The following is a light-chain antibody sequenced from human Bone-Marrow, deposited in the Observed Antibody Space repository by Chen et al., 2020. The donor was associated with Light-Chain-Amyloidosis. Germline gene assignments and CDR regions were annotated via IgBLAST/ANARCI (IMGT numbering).Light chain of an antibody. CDR1: DLPTEY. J-gene: IGLJ2*01. CDR3: QSADSSGTYEVI. V-gene: IGLV3-25*03. CDR2: RDT. Sequence: SYELTHPPSVSVSPGQTARITCSGDDLPTEYAYWYQQKPGQAPVLVIHRDTERPSGILERFSGSSSGTTATLTISGVQAEDEADYHCQSADSSGTYEVIFGGGTKLTVL.